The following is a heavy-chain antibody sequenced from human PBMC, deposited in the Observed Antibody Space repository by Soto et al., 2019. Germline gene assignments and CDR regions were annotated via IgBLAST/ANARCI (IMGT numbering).Heavy chain of an antibody. CDR1: GFTFSSYS. CDR3: ARDWDYDILTGYYMGPRFDP. Sequence: PGGSLRLSCAASGFTFSSYSMNWVRQAPGKGLEWVSSISSSSSYIYYADSVKGRFTISRDNAKNSLYLQMNSLRAEDTAVYYCARDWDYDILTGYYMGPRFDPWGQGTLVTVSS. J-gene: IGHJ5*02. D-gene: IGHD3-9*01. CDR2: ISSSSSYI. V-gene: IGHV3-21*01.